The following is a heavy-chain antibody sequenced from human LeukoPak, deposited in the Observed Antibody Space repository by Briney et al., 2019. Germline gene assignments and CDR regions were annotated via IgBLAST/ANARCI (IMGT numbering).Heavy chain of an antibody. D-gene: IGHD6-13*01. CDR2: ITDDGRDK. CDR3: ARERGFTAGVGGFDF. Sequence: GGSLRLSCAASGFTLTSFVMHWVRQAPGKGLEWVALITDDGRDKDYADSVKGRFTISREISKNTLYLQMNSLRAEDTAVYYCARERGFTAGVGGFDFWGQGTLVTVSS. V-gene: IGHV3-30*01. CDR1: GFTLTSFV. J-gene: IGHJ4*02.